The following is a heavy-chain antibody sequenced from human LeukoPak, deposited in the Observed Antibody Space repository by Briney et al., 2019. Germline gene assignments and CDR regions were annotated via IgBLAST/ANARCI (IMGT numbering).Heavy chain of an antibody. CDR3: AYGGDAYKTGY. V-gene: IGHV4-59*01. CDR1: SASITDYY. J-gene: IGHJ4*02. Sequence: MSSETLSLTCTVSSASITDYYWSWIRQPPAKALEWIGYIYYSGSPNYNPSLKSRVTLSLDTSQNQFSLKLTSVTAADTAVYYCAYGGDAYKTGYWGQGTLVTVSS. D-gene: IGHD5-24*01. CDR2: IYYSGSP.